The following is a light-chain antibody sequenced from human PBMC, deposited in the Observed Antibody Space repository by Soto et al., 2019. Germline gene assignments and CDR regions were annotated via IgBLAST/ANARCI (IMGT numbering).Light chain of an antibody. CDR3: QQCGGSLYT. V-gene: IGKV3-20*01. CDR2: GAS. CDR1: QSVSNSY. Sequence: EIVLTQSPGTLSLSPGERATLSCRASQSVSNSYLAWYQQKPGQAPRLLIYGASSRATGIPDRFSGSGSGTDFTLTITRLEPEDFAVYYCQQCGGSLYTFGQGTKLEIK. J-gene: IGKJ2*01.